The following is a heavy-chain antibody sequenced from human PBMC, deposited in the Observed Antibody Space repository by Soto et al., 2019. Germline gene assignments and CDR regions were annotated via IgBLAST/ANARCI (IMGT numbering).Heavy chain of an antibody. CDR3: AKDRYVGARFRRHEFDY. J-gene: IGHJ4*02. CDR2: ISYDGSNK. Sequence: QVQLVESGGGVVQPGRSLRLSCAASGFTFSSYGMHWVRQAPGKGLEWVAVISYDGSNKYYADSVKGRFTISRDNSKNTLYLQMNSLRAEDTAVYYCAKDRYVGARFRRHEFDYWGQGTLVTVSS. CDR1: GFTFSSYG. V-gene: IGHV3-30*18. D-gene: IGHD1-26*01.